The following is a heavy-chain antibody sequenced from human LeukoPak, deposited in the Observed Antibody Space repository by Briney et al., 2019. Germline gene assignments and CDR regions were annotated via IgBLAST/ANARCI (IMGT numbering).Heavy chain of an antibody. CDR3: ARSRGDGYNSHYFDY. CDR1: GFTFSSYS. Sequence: GSLRLSCAASGFTFSSYSMNWVRQAPGKGLEWVSSISSSSSYIYYADSVKGRFTISRDNAKNSLYLQMNSLRAEDTAVYYCARSRGDGYNSHYFDYWGQGTLVTVSS. CDR2: ISSSSSYI. D-gene: IGHD5-24*01. J-gene: IGHJ4*02. V-gene: IGHV3-21*01.